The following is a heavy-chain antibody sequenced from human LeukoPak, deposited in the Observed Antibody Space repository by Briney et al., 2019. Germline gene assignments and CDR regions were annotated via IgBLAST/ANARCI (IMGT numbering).Heavy chain of an antibody. CDR3: ARDSTTTYYYDSSGYGGAFDI. Sequence: PGGSLRLSCAASGFTFSSYAMNWVRQAPGKGLEWVSSISSSSSYIYYADSVKGRFTISRDNAKNSLYLQMNSLRAEDTAVYYCARDSTTTYYYDSSGYGGAFDIWGQGTMVTVSS. CDR1: GFTFSSYA. V-gene: IGHV3-21*01. D-gene: IGHD3-22*01. CDR2: ISSSSSYI. J-gene: IGHJ3*02.